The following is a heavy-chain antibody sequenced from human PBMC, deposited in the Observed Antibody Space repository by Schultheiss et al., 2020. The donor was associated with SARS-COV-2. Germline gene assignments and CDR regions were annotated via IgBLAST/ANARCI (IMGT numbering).Heavy chain of an antibody. CDR1: GYSISSGYY. CDR3: ARFIAAAGGAWN. V-gene: IGHV4-38-2*01. Sequence: SETLSLTCAVSGYSISSGYYWSWIRQPPGKGLEWIGEINHSGSTNYNPSLKSRVTISVDTSKNQFSLKLSSVTAADTAVYYCARFIAAAGGAWNWGQGTLVTVSS. D-gene: IGHD6-13*01. J-gene: IGHJ4*02. CDR2: INHSGST.